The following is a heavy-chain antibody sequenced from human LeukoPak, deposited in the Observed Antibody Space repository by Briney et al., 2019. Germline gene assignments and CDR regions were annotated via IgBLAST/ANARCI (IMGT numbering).Heavy chain of an antibody. D-gene: IGHD6-6*01. CDR3: ARGWYSSSSADY. J-gene: IGHJ4*02. Sequence: GGSLRLSCAASGFTFISYGMHWVRQAPGKGLEWVAVIWYDGSNKYYADSVKGRFTISRDNSKNTLYLQMNSLRAEDTAVYYCARGWYSSSSADYWGQGTLVTVSS. CDR1: GFTFISYG. CDR2: IWYDGSNK. V-gene: IGHV3-33*01.